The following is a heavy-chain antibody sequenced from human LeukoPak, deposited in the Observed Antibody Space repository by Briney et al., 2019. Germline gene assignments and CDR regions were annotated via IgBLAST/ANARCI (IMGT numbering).Heavy chain of an antibody. Sequence: GGSLRLSCAASGFIFSSYWMAWVRQAPGKGLEWVANIKEDGSEKNYVDSVKGRFTISRDNAKNSLYLQMHSLRAEDTAVYYCAKDDGAGYYGSGYFDYWGQGTLVTVSS. V-gene: IGHV3-7*01. J-gene: IGHJ4*02. CDR3: AKDDGAGYYGSGYFDY. D-gene: IGHD3-10*01. CDR1: GFIFSSYW. CDR2: IKEDGSEK.